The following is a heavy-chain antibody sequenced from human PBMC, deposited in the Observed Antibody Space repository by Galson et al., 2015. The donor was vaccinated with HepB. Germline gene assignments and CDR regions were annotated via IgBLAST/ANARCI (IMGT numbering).Heavy chain of an antibody. CDR2: VYYTGDT. CDR1: GDSVSRGSYY. J-gene: IGHJ1*01. CDR3: ARVKFSASSEMDN. Sequence: ETLSLTCTVSGDSVSRGSYYWGWIRQPPGKGLEWIGSVYYTGDTYYNPPLKSRVTVSMDTSKNQFSLKLRSVTAADTAVYYCARVKFSASSEMDNWGQGTLVTVSS. V-gene: IGHV4-39*07. D-gene: IGHD5-24*01.